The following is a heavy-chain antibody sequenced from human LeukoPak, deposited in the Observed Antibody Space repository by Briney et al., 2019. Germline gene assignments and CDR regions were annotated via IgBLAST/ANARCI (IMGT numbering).Heavy chain of an antibody. CDR2: ITWNSGSV. Sequence: PVGSLRLSCAASGFTFHDYAMHWVRQVPGKALEWVSGITWNSGSVLYADSVRGRFTISRDNAKNSLYIQMNSLRPEDMAFYYCAKGLGVASLIVDALDMWGQGTMVTV. J-gene: IGHJ3*02. V-gene: IGHV3-9*03. CDR3: AKGLGVASLIVDALDM. D-gene: IGHD3/OR15-3a*01. CDR1: GFTFHDYA.